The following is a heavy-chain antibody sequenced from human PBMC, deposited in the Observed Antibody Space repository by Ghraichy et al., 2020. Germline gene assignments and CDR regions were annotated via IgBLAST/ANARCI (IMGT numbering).Heavy chain of an antibody. V-gene: IGHV2-70*13. D-gene: IGHD3-10*01. CDR3: ARTCLGVVRGNSFPSEI. Sequence: SGPTLVKPTQTLTLTCTFFNYSLTTSGVCMSWLRQPPGKALEWLALLVWDGDKYYSPSLKNRLTISQDTSEDQVALTMNNMDPKDTATYYCARTCLGVVRGNSFPSEIWGPGTLVTVSS. CDR2: LVWDGDK. CDR1: NYSLTTSGVC. J-gene: IGHJ4*02.